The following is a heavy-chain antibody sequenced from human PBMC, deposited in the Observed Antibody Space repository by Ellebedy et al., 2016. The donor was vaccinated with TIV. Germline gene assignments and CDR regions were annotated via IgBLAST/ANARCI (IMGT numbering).Heavy chain of an antibody. V-gene: IGHV3-7*01. D-gene: IGHD1-1*01. Sequence: GGSLRLSXAGSGFTFSSYWMTWVRQAPGKGLEWVANIKQDGSEKYYVDSVKGRFTMSRDNAKNSLYLQLNSLRAEDTAVYYCARSPATGTVDYWGHGTLVTVSS. CDR1: GFTFSSYW. CDR3: ARSPATGTVDY. J-gene: IGHJ4*01. CDR2: IKQDGSEK.